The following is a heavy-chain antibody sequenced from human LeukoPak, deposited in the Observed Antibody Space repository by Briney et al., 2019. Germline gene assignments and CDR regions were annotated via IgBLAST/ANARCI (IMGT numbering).Heavy chain of an antibody. Sequence: PSETLSLTCTVSGGSISSGSYYWSWIRQPAGKGLEWIGRIYTSGSTNYNPSLKSRVTISVDTSKNQFSLKLSSVTAADTAVYYCARSDYEDAFDIWGQGTMVTVSS. CDR3: ARSDYEDAFDI. V-gene: IGHV4-61*02. J-gene: IGHJ3*02. CDR1: GGSISSGSYY. CDR2: IYTSGST. D-gene: IGHD4/OR15-4a*01.